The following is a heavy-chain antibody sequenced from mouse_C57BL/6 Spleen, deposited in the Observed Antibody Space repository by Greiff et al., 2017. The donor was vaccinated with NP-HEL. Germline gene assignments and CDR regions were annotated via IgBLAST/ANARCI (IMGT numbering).Heavy chain of an antibody. CDR1: GYSFTDYN. Sequence: VQLKQSGPELVKPGASVKISCKASGYSFTDYNMNWVKQSNGKSLEWIGVINPNYGTTSYNQKFKGKATLTVDQSSSTAYMQLNSLTSEDSAVYYCARRRYYYGSSYRSAMDYWGQGTSVTVSS. CDR2: INPNYGTT. J-gene: IGHJ4*01. CDR3: ARRRYYYGSSYRSAMDY. V-gene: IGHV1-39*01. D-gene: IGHD1-1*01.